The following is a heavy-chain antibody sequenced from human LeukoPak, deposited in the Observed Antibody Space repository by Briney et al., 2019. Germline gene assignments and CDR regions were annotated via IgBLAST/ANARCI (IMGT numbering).Heavy chain of an antibody. CDR1: GYTFTGYY. J-gene: IGHJ6*03. V-gene: IGHV1-2*02. CDR2: INPNSGGT. D-gene: IGHD2-2*02. Sequence: ASVKVSCKASGYTFTGYYMHWVRQAPGQGLEWMGWINPNSGGTNYAQKFQGRVTMTRDTSISTAYMELSRLRSDDTAVYYCARERDIVVVPAAIGYYYYMDVWGKGTTVTVSS. CDR3: ARERDIVVVPAAIGYYYYMDV.